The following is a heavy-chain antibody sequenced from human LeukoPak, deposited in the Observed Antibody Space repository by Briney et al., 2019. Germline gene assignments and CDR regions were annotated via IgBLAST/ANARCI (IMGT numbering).Heavy chain of an antibody. CDR1: GGSFSGYY. Sequence: SETLSLTCAVYGGSFSGYYWSWIRQPPGKGLEWIGEINHSGSTNYNPSLKSRDTISVDTSKNQFSLKLSSVTAADTAVYYCARGRKRSIVGATNWFDPWGQGTLVTVSS. V-gene: IGHV4-34*01. J-gene: IGHJ5*02. D-gene: IGHD1-26*01. CDR2: INHSGST. CDR3: ARGRKRSIVGATNWFDP.